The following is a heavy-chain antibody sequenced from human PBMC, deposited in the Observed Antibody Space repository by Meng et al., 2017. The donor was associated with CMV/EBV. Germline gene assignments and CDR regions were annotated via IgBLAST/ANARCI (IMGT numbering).Heavy chain of an antibody. D-gene: IGHD2-2*01. Sequence: GESLKISCAASGFTFSGSAMHWVRQASGKGLEWVGRIRSKANSYATAYAASVKGRFTISRDDSKNTAYLQMNSLKTEDTAVYYCTSGGVVVPAARDDEYYYYYYGMDVWGQGTTVTVSS. J-gene: IGHJ6*02. CDR1: GFTFSGSA. CDR2: IRSKANSYAT. CDR3: TSGGVVVPAARDDEYYYYYYGMDV. V-gene: IGHV3-73*01.